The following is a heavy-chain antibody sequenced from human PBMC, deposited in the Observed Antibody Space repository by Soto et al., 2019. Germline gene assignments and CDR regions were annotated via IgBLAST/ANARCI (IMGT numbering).Heavy chain of an antibody. CDR2: IIKDGGEK. D-gene: IGHD3-10*01. J-gene: IGHJ4*02. V-gene: IGHV3-7*03. CDR3: ARDWGGLGY. CDR1: VFNFGGYW. Sequence: PGWSLRFSCAASVFNFGGYWMTWVRQAPGKGLEWVANIIKDGGEKSYVDSVKGRFTISRDNAKNSLYLEMNSLIVEDTDFYYCARDWGGLGYWGQGTLVTV.